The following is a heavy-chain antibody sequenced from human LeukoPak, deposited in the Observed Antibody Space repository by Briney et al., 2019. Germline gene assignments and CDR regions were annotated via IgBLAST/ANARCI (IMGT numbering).Heavy chain of an antibody. Sequence: PGGSLRLSCAASGFTFSSYSMNWVRQAPGKGLEWVSSISSSSSYIYYADSVKGRFTISRDNAKNSLYLQINSLRAEDTAVYYCARDGLIVGAASPFDYWGQGTLVTVSS. CDR1: GFTFSSYS. V-gene: IGHV3-21*01. CDR3: ARDGLIVGAASPFDY. CDR2: ISSSSSYI. D-gene: IGHD1-26*01. J-gene: IGHJ4*02.